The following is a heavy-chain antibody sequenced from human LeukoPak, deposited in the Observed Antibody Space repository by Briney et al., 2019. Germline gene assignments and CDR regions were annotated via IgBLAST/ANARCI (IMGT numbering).Heavy chain of an antibody. Sequence: SVKVSCKASGGTFSSYAISWVRQAPGQGLEWMGGIIPIFGTANYAQKFQGRVTMTTDTSTSTAYMELSRLRSDDTAVYYCARVMVRANKNWFDPWGQGTLVTVSS. J-gene: IGHJ5*02. D-gene: IGHD3-10*01. V-gene: IGHV1-69*05. CDR1: GGTFSSYA. CDR3: ARVMVRANKNWFDP. CDR2: IIPIFGTA.